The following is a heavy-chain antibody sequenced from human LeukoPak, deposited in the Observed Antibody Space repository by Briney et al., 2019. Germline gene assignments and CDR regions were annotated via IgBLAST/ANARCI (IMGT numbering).Heavy chain of an antibody. Sequence: SSVKVSCKASGYTFTSYDINWVRQAPGQGLEWMGWMNPNSGNTGYAQKFQGRVTITRNTSISTAYMELSSLRSEDTAVYYCARVSYSGSYYWYFDLWGRGTLVTVSS. D-gene: IGHD1-26*01. CDR3: ARVSYSGSYYWYFDL. V-gene: IGHV1-8*03. CDR1: GYTFTSYD. J-gene: IGHJ2*01. CDR2: MNPNSGNT.